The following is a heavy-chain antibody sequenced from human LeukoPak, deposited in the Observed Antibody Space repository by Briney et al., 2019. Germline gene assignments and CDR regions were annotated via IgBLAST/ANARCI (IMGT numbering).Heavy chain of an antibody. J-gene: IGHJ5*02. CDR1: GGTSSSYA. CDR3: ARDAVDFNHLNWFDP. CDR2: IIPIFGTA. D-gene: IGHD3/OR15-3a*01. V-gene: IGHV1-69*01. Sequence: ASVKVSCKASGGTSSSYAISWVRQAPGQGLEWMGGIIPIFGTANYAQKFQGRVTITADESTSTAYMELSSLRSEDTAVYYCARDAVDFNHLNWFDPWGQGTLVTVSS.